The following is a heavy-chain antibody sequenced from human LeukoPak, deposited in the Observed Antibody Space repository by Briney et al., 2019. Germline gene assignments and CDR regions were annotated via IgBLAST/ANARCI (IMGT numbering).Heavy chain of an antibody. Sequence: PEGSLRLSCAASGFTFSSYAMSWVRQAPGKGLEWVSAISGSGGSTYCADSVRGRFTISRDNAKNSLYLQMNSLRVEDTAVYYCARHGSGSFDHWGQGTLVTVSS. CDR3: ARHGSGSFDH. CDR2: ISGSGGST. CDR1: GFTFSSYA. V-gene: IGHV3-23*01. D-gene: IGHD3-3*01. J-gene: IGHJ4*02.